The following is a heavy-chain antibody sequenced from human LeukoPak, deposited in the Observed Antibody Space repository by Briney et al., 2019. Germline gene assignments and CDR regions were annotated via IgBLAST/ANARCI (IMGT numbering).Heavy chain of an antibody. D-gene: IGHD3-3*01. CDR3: VKDRAIFGVGEVDH. CDR1: GFTFSTYA. J-gene: IGHJ4*02. CDR2: ISFNGNNK. Sequence: GGSLRLSCAASGFTFSTYAIRWVRQAPDKGLEWVAVISFNGNNKYYGDSVKGRFIISRDNSKNTLFLQMDSLRVEDTALYYCVKDRAIFGVGEVDHWGQGTLVTVSS. V-gene: IGHV3-30*04.